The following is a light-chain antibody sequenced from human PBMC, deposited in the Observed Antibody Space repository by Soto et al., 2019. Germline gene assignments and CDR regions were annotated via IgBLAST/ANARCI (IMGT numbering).Light chain of an antibody. CDR3: QQYETFSGT. J-gene: IGKJ1*01. CDR2: DAS. V-gene: IGKV1-5*01. CDR1: QSVSGW. Sequence: TQSPSTLSVSPGARITVTCRASQSVSGWLAWYQQKPGEAPKLLIYDASALPRGVPSRFSGSGSGTKFTLTIASLQPDDFATYYCQQYETFSGTFGPGTKVDIK.